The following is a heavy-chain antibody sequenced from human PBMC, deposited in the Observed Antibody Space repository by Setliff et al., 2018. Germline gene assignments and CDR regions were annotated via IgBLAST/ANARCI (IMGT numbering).Heavy chain of an antibody. D-gene: IGHD2-2*01. Sequence: SETMSLTCAVSGGSISSSNWWSWVRQPPGKGLEWIGEIYHSGITNYNPSLKSRVTMSIDKSKNQFSLNLRSVTAADTAVYYCTRGGERYHTANWGQGTLVTVSS. V-gene: IGHV4-4*02. CDR2: IYHSGIT. CDR3: TRGGERYHTAN. J-gene: IGHJ4*02. CDR1: GGSISSSNW.